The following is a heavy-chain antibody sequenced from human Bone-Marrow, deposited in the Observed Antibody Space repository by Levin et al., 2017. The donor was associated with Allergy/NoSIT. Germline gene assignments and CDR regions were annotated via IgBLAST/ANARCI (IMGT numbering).Heavy chain of an antibody. J-gene: IGHJ5*02. D-gene: IGHD3-3*01. CDR2: IYYSGSS. Sequence: SETLSLTCTVFGASISTHSYHWNWIRQQPGKGLEWIGWIYYSGSSQYNPSLKNRPTISVDTSQNRFSLQLTSVTAADTAVYYCAGGTALPLLEWSWGQGTLVTVSS. V-gene: IGHV4-31*03. CDR1: GASISTHSYH. CDR3: AGGTALPLLEWS.